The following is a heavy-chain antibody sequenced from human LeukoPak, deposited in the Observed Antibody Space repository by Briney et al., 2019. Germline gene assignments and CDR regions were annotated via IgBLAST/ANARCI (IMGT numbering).Heavy chain of an antibody. CDR2: IYYSGST. CDR1: GGSISSSSYY. Sequence: PSETLSLTCTVSGGSISSSSYYWGWIRQPPGKGLEWIGSIYYSGSTYYNPSLKSRVTISVDTSKNQFSPKLSSVTAADTAVYYCASRVRSSPDYWGQGTLVTVSS. J-gene: IGHJ4*02. CDR3: ASRVRSSPDY. V-gene: IGHV4-39*01. D-gene: IGHD3-10*01.